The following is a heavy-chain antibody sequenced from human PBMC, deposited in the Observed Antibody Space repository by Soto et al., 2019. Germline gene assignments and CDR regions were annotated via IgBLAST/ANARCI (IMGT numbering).Heavy chain of an antibody. CDR1: GYTFTDYY. D-gene: IGHD3-3*01. Sequence: ASVKVSCKTSGYTFTDYYMHWVRHAPGQGLEWMGWISAYNGNTNYAQKLQGRVTMTTDTSTSTAYMELRSLRSDDTAVYYCARDLSKRITIFGVDPPSAFDIWGQGTMVTVSS. CDR2: ISAYNGNT. J-gene: IGHJ3*02. V-gene: IGHV1-18*04. CDR3: ARDLSKRITIFGVDPPSAFDI.